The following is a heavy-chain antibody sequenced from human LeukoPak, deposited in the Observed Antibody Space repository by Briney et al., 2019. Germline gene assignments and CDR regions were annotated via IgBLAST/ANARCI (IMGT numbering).Heavy chain of an antibody. CDR2: ISGSSSYI. V-gene: IGHV3-21*01. CDR1: GFTFSDYS. Sequence: PGGSLRLSCAASGFTFSDYSTTWVRQAPGKGLEWVSSISGSSSYIYYADSLKGRFTISRDNAKNSLFLQMNSLRAEDTAVYYCARRVPYFDYWGQGALVTVSS. D-gene: IGHD4/OR15-4a*01. CDR3: ARRVPYFDY. J-gene: IGHJ4*02.